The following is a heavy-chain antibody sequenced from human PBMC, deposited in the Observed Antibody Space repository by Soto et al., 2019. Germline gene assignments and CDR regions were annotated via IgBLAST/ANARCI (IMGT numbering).Heavy chain of an antibody. V-gene: IGHV1-69*01. CDR2: IIPIFGTA. Sequence: QVQLVQSGAEVKKPGSSVKVSCKASGGTFSSYAMSWVRQAPGQGLEWMGGIIPIFGTANYAQNFQGRVTITADESTSTAYMELSSLRSEDTAVYYCARQRYSGSYDYYYYGMDVWGQGTTVTVSS. CDR3: ARQRYSGSYDYYYYGMDV. D-gene: IGHD1-26*01. J-gene: IGHJ6*02. CDR1: GGTFSSYA.